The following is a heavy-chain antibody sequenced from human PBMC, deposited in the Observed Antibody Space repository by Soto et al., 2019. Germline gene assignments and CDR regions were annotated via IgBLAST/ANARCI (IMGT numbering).Heavy chain of an antibody. J-gene: IGHJ6*02. D-gene: IGHD4-17*01. CDR1: GYSFTSYW. Sequence: SLKISCKGSGYSFTSYWIGWVRQMPGKGLEWMGIIYPADSDTRYSPSFQGQVTISAANSISTASLQWSSLKASDTAMYYCASPGKLRTNYYYYGMDVWGQGTTVTVSS. V-gene: IGHV5-51*01. CDR2: IYPADSDT. CDR3: ASPGKLRTNYYYYGMDV.